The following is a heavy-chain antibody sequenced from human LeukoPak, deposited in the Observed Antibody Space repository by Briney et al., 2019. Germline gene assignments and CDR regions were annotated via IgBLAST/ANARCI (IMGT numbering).Heavy chain of an antibody. CDR1: GGSISSCSDY. Sequence: SETLSLTCTVSGGSISSCSDYWDWIRPPPGKGLEWIGSAYRSGSTYNNPSLKSRVTISVDTSKNQFSLKLSSVTAADTAVYYCARSLAAAGLFFDYWGQGTLVTVSS. J-gene: IGHJ4*02. CDR2: AYRSGST. D-gene: IGHD6-13*01. V-gene: IGHV4-39*01. CDR3: ARSLAAAGLFFDY.